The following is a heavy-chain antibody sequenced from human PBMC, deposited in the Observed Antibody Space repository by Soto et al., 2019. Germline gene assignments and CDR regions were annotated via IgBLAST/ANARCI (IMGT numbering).Heavy chain of an antibody. V-gene: IGHV3-23*01. Sequence: EESLRHSYTASGFTFRTYAESGFRQAPGKGLEWVSAISGSGVSTYYADSVKGRFTISRDNSKNTLYLQMNSLRAVDMAVYYCAKSPGMYYYDSSGYYHYDHWGQGT. CDR1: GFTFRTYA. CDR2: ISGSGVST. CDR3: AKSPGMYYYDSSGYYHYDH. D-gene: IGHD3-22*01. J-gene: IGHJ4*02.